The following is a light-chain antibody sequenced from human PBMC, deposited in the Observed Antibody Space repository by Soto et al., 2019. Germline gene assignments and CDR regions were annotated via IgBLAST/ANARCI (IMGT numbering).Light chain of an antibody. CDR1: TSNIGAYNY. CDR2: EVT. V-gene: IGLV2-8*01. Sequence: QSALTQPPSASGSPGQSVTISCTGSTSNIGAYNYVSWYQQHPGKAPKLMIFEVTKRPSGVPDRFSGSKSGNTASLTVSGLHTDDEAIYYCSSYGGRNNFVVFGGGTKVTVL. CDR3: SSYGGRNNFVV. J-gene: IGLJ2*01.